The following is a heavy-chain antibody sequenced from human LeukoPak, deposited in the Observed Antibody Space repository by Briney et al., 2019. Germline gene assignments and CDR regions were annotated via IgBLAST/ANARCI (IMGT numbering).Heavy chain of an antibody. Sequence: ASVKVSCKASGYTFTSYDINWVRQATGQGLEWMGWMNPNSGNTGYAQKFQGRVTMTRDTSISTAYMELSSLRSEDTAVYYCARFGEDVIGYYSFDYWGQGTLVIVSS. CDR3: ARFGEDVIGYYSFDY. V-gene: IGHV1-8*01. CDR2: MNPNSGNT. D-gene: IGHD5-18*01. CDR1: GYTFTSYD. J-gene: IGHJ4*02.